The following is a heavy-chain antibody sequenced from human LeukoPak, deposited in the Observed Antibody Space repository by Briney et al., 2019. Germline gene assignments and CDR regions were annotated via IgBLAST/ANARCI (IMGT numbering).Heavy chain of an antibody. CDR2: INSDGRST. V-gene: IGHV3-74*01. D-gene: IGHD3-9*01. J-gene: IGHJ4*02. CDR3: AREHGSYYDILTGYFDY. CDR1: GFTFSSYW. Sequence: GGSLRLACAASGFTFSSYWMHSVRQAPGRGRGLVSRINSDGRSTSDADSVKGRFTISRDNANYTLYLKMNTLRATATAVYYCAREHGSYYDILTGYFDYWGQGTLVTASS.